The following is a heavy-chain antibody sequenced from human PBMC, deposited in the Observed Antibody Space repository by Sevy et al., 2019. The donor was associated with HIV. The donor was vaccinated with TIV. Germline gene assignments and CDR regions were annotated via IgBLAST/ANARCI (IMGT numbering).Heavy chain of an antibody. CDR2: FSFGCGQI. Sequence: GGSLRLSCAASGFTFRNYAMSWVRQAPGKGLEWVSTFSFGCGQINYADSVKGRFTISRDDSKNTLYLQMNSLRAEGTAIYYCAREGCSKPHDYWGQGTLVTVSS. CDR1: GFTFRNYA. J-gene: IGHJ4*02. CDR3: AREGCSKPHDY. D-gene: IGHD3-10*02. V-gene: IGHV3-23*01.